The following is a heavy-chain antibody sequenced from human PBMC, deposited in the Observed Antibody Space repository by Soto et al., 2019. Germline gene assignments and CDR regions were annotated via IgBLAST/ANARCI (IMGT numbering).Heavy chain of an antibody. J-gene: IGHJ4*02. Sequence: SETLSLTCAVSGGSISSSNWWSWVRQPPGKGLEWIGEIYHSGSTNYNPSLKSRVTISVDKSKNQFSLKLSSVTAADAAVYYCASYDSSGYYDYWGQGTLVTVYS. V-gene: IGHV4-4*02. CDR1: GGSISSSNW. CDR3: ASYDSSGYYDY. D-gene: IGHD3-22*01. CDR2: IYHSGST.